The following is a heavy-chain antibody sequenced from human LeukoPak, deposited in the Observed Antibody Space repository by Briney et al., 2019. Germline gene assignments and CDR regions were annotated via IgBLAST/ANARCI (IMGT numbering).Heavy chain of an antibody. CDR1: GFTFSSYA. Sequence: GGSLRLSCAASGFTFSSYAMHWVRQAPGKGLEWVAVISYDGSNKYYADSVKGRFTISRDNSKNTLYLQMNSLRAEDTAVYYCARDRYYYDSSGYYSSFDYWGQGTLVTVSS. D-gene: IGHD3-22*01. V-gene: IGHV3-30-3*01. CDR2: ISYDGSNK. CDR3: ARDRYYYDSSGYYSSFDY. J-gene: IGHJ4*02.